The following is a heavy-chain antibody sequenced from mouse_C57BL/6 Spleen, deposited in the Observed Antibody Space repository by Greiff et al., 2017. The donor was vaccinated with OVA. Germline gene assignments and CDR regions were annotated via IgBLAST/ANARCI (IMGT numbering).Heavy chain of an antibody. CDR3: AREGYYDYLAY. D-gene: IGHD2-4*01. CDR2: ISSGSSTI. CDR1: GFTFSDYG. Sequence: EVQVVESGGGLVKPGGSLKLSCAASGFTFSDYGMHWVRQAPEKGLEWVAYISSGSSTIYYADTVKGRFTISRDNAKNTLFLQMTSLRSEDTAMYYCAREGYYDYLAYWGQGTLVTVSA. V-gene: IGHV5-17*01. J-gene: IGHJ3*01.